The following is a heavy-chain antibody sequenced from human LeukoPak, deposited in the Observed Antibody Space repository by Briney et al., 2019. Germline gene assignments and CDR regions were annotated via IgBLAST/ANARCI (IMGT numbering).Heavy chain of an antibody. D-gene: IGHD3-10*01. V-gene: IGHV4-34*01. CDR1: GGSFSGYY. CDR3: ANSQGSDDASDI. Sequence: SETLSLTCAVYGGSFSGYYWSWIRQPPGKGLEWIGEINHSGSTNYNPSLKSRVTISVDTSKNQFSLKLSSVTAADTAVYYCANSQGSDDASDIWGQGTMVTVSS. CDR2: INHSGST. J-gene: IGHJ3*02.